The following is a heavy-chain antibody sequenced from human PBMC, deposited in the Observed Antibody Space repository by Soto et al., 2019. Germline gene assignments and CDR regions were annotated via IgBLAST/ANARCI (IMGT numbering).Heavy chain of an antibody. CDR2: IYPGDSDT. Sequence: AGRSLKISCKGSGYSFTSYWIGWVRQMPGKGLEWMGIIYPGDSDTRYSPSFQGQVTISADKSISTAYLQWSSLKASDTTMYYCARRSDDSSGYFSYFDYWGQGTLVTVSS. V-gene: IGHV5-51*03. D-gene: IGHD3-22*01. CDR1: GYSFTSYW. CDR3: ARRSDDSSGYFSYFDY. J-gene: IGHJ4*02.